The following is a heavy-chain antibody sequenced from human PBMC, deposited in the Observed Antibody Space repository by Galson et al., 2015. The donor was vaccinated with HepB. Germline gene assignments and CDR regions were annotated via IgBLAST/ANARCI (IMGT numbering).Heavy chain of an antibody. V-gene: IGHV3-23*01. CDR1: GFTFSSYA. CDR2: ISSSGGNT. J-gene: IGHJ4*02. CDR3: AKGCGGSCYSSYDH. Sequence: LRLSCPASGFTFSSYAMSWVRQAPGRGLEWVSTISSSGGNTFYADSVKGRFTISRDNSKNTLYLQMNSPRVGDTAVYYCAKGCGGSCYSSYDHWGQGTLVTVSS. D-gene: IGHD2-15*01.